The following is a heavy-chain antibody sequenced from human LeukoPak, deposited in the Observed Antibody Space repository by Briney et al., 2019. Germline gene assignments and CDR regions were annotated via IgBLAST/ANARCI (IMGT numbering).Heavy chain of an antibody. V-gene: IGHV3-20*04. CDR2: LNWSGGKT. CDR3: ARSASVAADYYFDS. D-gene: IGHD6-19*01. Sequence: PGGSLRLSCAASGFKFDDRGMSWVRQAPGKGLEWVSGLNWSGGKTGYADSVKGRFTISRDNSKNFVVLQMNSLRVKDTAFYYCARSASVAADYYFDSWGQGTLVTVSS. CDR1: GFKFDDRG. J-gene: IGHJ4*02.